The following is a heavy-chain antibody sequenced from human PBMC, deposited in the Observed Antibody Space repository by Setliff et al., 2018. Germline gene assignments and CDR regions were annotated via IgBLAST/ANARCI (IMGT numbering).Heavy chain of an antibody. J-gene: IGHJ4*02. V-gene: IGHV3-23*01. CDR3: ASYIAAAGPIDY. CDR2: ISGSGGST. CDR1: GFTFSSYA. D-gene: IGHD6-13*01. Sequence: PGGSLRLSCAASGFTFSSYAMSWVRQAPGKWLEWVSAISGSGGSTYYADSVKGRFTISRDNSKNTLYLQMNSLRAEDTAVYYCASYIAAAGPIDYWGQGTLVTVSS.